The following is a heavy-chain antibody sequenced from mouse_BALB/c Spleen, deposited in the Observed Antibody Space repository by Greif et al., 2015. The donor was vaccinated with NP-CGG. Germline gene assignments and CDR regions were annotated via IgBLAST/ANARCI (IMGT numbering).Heavy chain of an antibody. J-gene: IGHJ3*01. CDR2: IWAGGST. D-gene: IGHD3-1*01. CDR1: GFSLTSYG. V-gene: IGHV2-9*02. Sequence: VKLQESGPGMVAPSQSLSITCTVSGFSLTSYGVHWVRQPPGKGLEWLGVIWAGGSTNYNSALMSRLSISKDNSKSXVFLKMNRLQTHDPAMYSCANSGFSYWVQGPLVTVS. CDR3: ANSGFSY.